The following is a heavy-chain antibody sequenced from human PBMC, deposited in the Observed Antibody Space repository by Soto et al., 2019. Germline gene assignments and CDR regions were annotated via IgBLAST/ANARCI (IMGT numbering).Heavy chain of an antibody. D-gene: IGHD5-18*01. CDR3: ARDQDSAMIT. V-gene: IGHV3-30-3*01. Sequence: QVHLVESGGGVVQPGRSLRLACGASGFTFMNYAMHWVRQAPGKGLEWVTIISPDGNNKYYAESVKGRVTISRDNSKNTLYLQMNSLSVEDTAIYYCARDQDSAMITWGQGTLVTVSS. J-gene: IGHJ4*02. CDR1: GFTFMNYA. CDR2: ISPDGNNK.